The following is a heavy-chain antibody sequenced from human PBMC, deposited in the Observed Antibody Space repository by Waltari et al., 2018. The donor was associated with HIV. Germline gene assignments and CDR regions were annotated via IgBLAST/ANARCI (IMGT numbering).Heavy chain of an antibody. CDR2: IYSGGST. Sequence: GQLVESGGGLIQPGGSLRLSCAASGFTVSSNYMSWVRQAPGKGLEWVSVIYSGGSTYYADSVKGRFTISRDNSKNTLYLQMNSLRAEDTAVYYCASRSRGVPRGYNWFDPWGQGTLVTVSS. D-gene: IGHD3-10*01. CDR1: GFTVSSNY. V-gene: IGHV3-53*01. J-gene: IGHJ5*02. CDR3: ASRSRGVPRGYNWFDP.